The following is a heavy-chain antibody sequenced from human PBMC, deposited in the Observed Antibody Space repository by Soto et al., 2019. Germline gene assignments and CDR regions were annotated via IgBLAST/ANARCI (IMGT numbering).Heavy chain of an antibody. CDR1: GGSISSDY. J-gene: IGHJ5*02. Sequence: SETLSLTCTVSGGSISSDYWSWIRQPPGKGLEWIGYIYYSGSTNYNPSLKSRVTISVETSKNQFSLKLSSVTAADTAVYYCARHDYYCSSTSCYREWFDPWGQGTLVTVSS. V-gene: IGHV4-59*08. D-gene: IGHD2-2*02. CDR2: IYYSGST. CDR3: ARHDYYCSSTSCYREWFDP.